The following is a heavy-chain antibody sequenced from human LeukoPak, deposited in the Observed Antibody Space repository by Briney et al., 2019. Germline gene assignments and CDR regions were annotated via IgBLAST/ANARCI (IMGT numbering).Heavy chain of an antibody. D-gene: IGHD1-26*01. J-gene: IGHJ3*02. CDR2: IYYSGST. Sequence: SETLSLTCTVSSGSISSSSYYWGWIREPPGQGLEWIGTIYYSGSTYYNPSLKSRVTISVDTSKNQFSLKLSSVTAADTAVYYCARHQHSGSYYVGAFDIWGQGTMVTVSS. CDR1: SGSISSSSYY. V-gene: IGHV4-39*01. CDR3: ARHQHSGSYYVGAFDI.